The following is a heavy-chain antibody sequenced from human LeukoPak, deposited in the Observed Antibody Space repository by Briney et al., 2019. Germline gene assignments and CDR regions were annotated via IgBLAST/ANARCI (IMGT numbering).Heavy chain of an antibody. CDR3: ARAGFWSGYDPYGMDV. D-gene: IGHD3-3*01. J-gene: IGHJ6*02. Sequence: SQTLSLTCTVSGGSISSGGYYWSWIRQHPGKGLEWIGYIYYSGSTYYNPSLKSRVTISVDTSKNQFSLKLSSVTAADTAVYYCARAGFWSGYDPYGMDVWGQGTTVTVSS. CDR2: IYYSGST. V-gene: IGHV4-31*03. CDR1: GGSISSGGYY.